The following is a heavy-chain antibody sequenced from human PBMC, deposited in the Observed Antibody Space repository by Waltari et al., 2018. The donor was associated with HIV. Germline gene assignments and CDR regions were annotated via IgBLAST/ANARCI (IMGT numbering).Heavy chain of an antibody. CDR3: ARWNWGSTES. Sequence: EVQLVESGGGLVQPGGCLRLSCRASGLTFSHYAMPWVRHAPGKGLEWVSYISASGDRTYYADSVKGRFTISRDNSQNTLYMQLSGLRAEDTAVYYCARWNWGSTESWGQGTLVSVS. CDR1: GLTFSHYA. V-gene: IGHV3-23*04. J-gene: IGHJ5*02. CDR2: ISASGDRT. D-gene: IGHD7-27*01.